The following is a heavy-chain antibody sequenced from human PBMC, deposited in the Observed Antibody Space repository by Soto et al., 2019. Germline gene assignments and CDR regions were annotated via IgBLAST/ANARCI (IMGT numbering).Heavy chain of an antibody. CDR2: INHSGST. Sequence: TLSLTCAVYGGSFSGYYWTWIRQPPGTGLEWIGEINHSGSTNYNPSLKSRVTISVDTSKNQFSLKLTSVTAADTAVYYCARGWTPMVRGVKRGWFDPWGQGTLVTVSS. J-gene: IGHJ5*02. V-gene: IGHV4-34*01. D-gene: IGHD3-10*01. CDR1: GGSFSGYY. CDR3: ARGWTPMVRGVKRGWFDP.